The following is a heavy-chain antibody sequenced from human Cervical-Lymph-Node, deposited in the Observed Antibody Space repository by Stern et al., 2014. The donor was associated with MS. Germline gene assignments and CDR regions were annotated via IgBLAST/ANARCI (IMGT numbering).Heavy chain of an antibody. V-gene: IGHV4-30-4*01. Sequence: QVQLQESGPGLVKPSQTLSLSCTVSGASIRRDDYYWTWIRQPPGKGLEWIGYIHYSGNTYYSPSLRSRVTISVDTSKNQFSLKLSSVTAADTAVYYCARTDILLIDHWGQGTLVTVSS. D-gene: IGHD3-10*01. CDR3: ARTDILLIDH. J-gene: IGHJ5*02. CDR1: GASIRRDDYY. CDR2: IHYSGNT.